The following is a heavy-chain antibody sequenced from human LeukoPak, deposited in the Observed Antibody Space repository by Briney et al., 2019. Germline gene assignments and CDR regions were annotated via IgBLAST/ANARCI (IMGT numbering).Heavy chain of an antibody. J-gene: IGHJ4*02. V-gene: IGHV4-39*01. CDR3: ARSLITSIDY. CDR2: IYYSGST. Sequence: SETLSLTCTVSGGSISSSSYYWGWIRQPPGKGLEWIGTIYYSGSTYYNPPLKSRVTISVDTSKNQFSMKLSSVTAADTAVYYCARSLITSIDYWGQGTLVTVSS. CDR1: GGSISSSSYY.